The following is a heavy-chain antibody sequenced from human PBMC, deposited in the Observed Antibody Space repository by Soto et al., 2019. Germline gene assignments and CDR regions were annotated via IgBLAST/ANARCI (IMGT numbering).Heavy chain of an antibody. D-gene: IGHD5-12*01. CDR1: GGSISSSSYY. CDR2: IYYSGST. J-gene: IGHJ6*02. Sequence: SETLSLTCTVSGGSISSSSYYWGWIRQPPGKGLEWIGSIYYSGSTYYNPSLKSRVTISVDTSKNQFSLKLSSVTAADTAVYYCARRVGDLVATTYYYYYYGMDVWGQGTTVTVSS. CDR3: ARRVGDLVATTYYYYYYGMDV. V-gene: IGHV4-39*01.